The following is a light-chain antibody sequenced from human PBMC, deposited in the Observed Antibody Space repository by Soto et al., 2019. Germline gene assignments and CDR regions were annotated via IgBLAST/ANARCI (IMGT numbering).Light chain of an antibody. CDR2: GNR. Sequence: QSVLTQPPSVSGAPGPRVTISCTGNSSNLGAGYDVHWYQQLPGAAPKLVIFGNRNRPSGIPERFSVSKSGTSASLAITGLQAEDEADYYCQAYDYSLTSSVFGGGTKLTVL. V-gene: IGLV1-40*01. J-gene: IGLJ3*02. CDR3: QAYDYSLTSSV. CDR1: SSNLGAGYD.